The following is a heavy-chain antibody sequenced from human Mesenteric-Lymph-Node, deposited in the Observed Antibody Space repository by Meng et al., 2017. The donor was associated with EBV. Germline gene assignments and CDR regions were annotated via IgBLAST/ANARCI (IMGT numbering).Heavy chain of an antibody. CDR1: GVTFRCYS. Sequence: VQYGPKGKSPGAHVSVCCNAPGVTFRCYSISWLLQAPGQGLELMGAIIHIFGTANYAQKFQGRVTITADKSTSTAYMELSSLRSEDTAVYYCARDQVGATVGEAFDIWCQGAMVTVSS. CDR3: ARDQVGATVGEAFDI. V-gene: IGHV1-69*06. D-gene: IGHD1-26*01. J-gene: IGHJ3*02. CDR2: IIHIFGTA.